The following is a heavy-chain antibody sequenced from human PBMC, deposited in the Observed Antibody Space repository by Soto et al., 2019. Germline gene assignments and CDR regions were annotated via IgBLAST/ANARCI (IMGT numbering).Heavy chain of an antibody. Sequence: GGSLRLSCAASGFTFSSYGMHWVRQAPGKGLEGVAVIWYDGSNKYDADSVKGRFTISRDNSKNTLYLQMNSLRAEDTAVYYCARDTDSGSYYAFDIWGQGTMVTVSS. J-gene: IGHJ3*02. CDR3: ARDTDSGSYYAFDI. D-gene: IGHD1-26*01. CDR1: GFTFSSYG. CDR2: IWYDGSNK. V-gene: IGHV3-33*01.